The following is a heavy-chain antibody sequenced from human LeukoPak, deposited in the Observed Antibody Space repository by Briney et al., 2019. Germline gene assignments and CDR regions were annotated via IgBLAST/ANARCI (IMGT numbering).Heavy chain of an antibody. V-gene: IGHV1-18*01. J-gene: IGHJ1*01. Sequence: GASVKVPCKASGYTFTSYGISWVRQAPGQGLEWMGWISAYNGNTNYAQKLQGRVTMTTDTSTSTAYMELRSLRSDDTAVYYCARLARSGYYPEYFQHWGQGTLVTVSS. D-gene: IGHD3-22*01. CDR2: ISAYNGNT. CDR1: GYTFTSYG. CDR3: ARLARSGYYPEYFQH.